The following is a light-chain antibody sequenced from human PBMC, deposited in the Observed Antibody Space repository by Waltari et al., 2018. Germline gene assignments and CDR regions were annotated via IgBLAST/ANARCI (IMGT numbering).Light chain of an antibody. CDR1: QSVSSN. CDR3: QQYNNWPRVT. CDR2: GAS. Sequence: ETVMTQSPATLSVSPGERATLSCRASQSVSSNLAWYQQKPGQAPRLRIYGASTRAPGIPARFSGSGSGTEFTLTISSLQSEDFAVYYCQQYNNWPRVTFGQGTRLEIK. J-gene: IGKJ5*01. V-gene: IGKV3-15*01.